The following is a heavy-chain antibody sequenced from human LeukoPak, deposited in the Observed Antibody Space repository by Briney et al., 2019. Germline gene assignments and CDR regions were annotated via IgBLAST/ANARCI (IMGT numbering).Heavy chain of an antibody. J-gene: IGHJ4*02. D-gene: IGHD2-15*01. CDR3: ASPVVVVATREVDY. V-gene: IGHV3-23*01. CDR2: ISGSGGST. Sequence: GGSLRLSCAASGFTFSSYAMSWVRQAPGKGLEWVSAISGSGGSTYYADSVKGRFTISRDNSKNTLYLQMNSLRAEDTAVYHCASPVVVVATREVDYWGQGTLVTVSS. CDR1: GFTFSSYA.